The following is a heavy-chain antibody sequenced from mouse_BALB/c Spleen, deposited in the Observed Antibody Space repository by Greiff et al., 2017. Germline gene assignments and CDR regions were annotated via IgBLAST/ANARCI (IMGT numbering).Heavy chain of an antibody. J-gene: IGHJ4*01. CDR3: ARDVYDYGPHAMDY. Sequence: EVQRVESGGGLVQPGGSLNLSCAASGFDFSRYWMSWARQAPGKGQEWIGEINPGSSTINYTPSLKDKFIISRDNAKNTLYLQMSKLRSEDTAHYYCARDVYDYGPHAMDYWGQGTSVTVSS. CDR2: INPGSSTI. D-gene: IGHD2-4*01. V-gene: IGHV4-2*02. CDR1: GFDFSRYW.